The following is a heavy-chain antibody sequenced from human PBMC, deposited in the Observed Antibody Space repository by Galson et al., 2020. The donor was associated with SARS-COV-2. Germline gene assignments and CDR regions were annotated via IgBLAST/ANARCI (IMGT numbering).Heavy chain of an antibody. Sequence: VSGPTLVKPTQTLTLTCTFSGFSLSTSGVGVGWVRQPPGKALEWLALIYWDDDKRYNPSLRTRLTITKDTSRNQVVLTMTNMNPVDTATYYCVHNPASSRSDWFDPWGQGILVIVAS. CDR1: GFSLSTSGVG. CDR3: VHNPASSRSDWFDP. CDR2: IYWDDDK. V-gene: IGHV2-5*02. D-gene: IGHD2-2*01. J-gene: IGHJ5*02.